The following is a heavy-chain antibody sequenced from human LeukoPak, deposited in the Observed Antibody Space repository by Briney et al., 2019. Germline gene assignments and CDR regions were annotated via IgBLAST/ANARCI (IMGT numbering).Heavy chain of an antibody. CDR2: IYYSGST. J-gene: IGHJ5*02. V-gene: IGHV4-61*05. CDR3: ARGYDFWSGYYRQNWFDP. Sequence: SETLSLTCTVSGGSISSSSYYWSWIRQPPGKGLEWIGYIYYSGSTNYNPSLKSRVTISVDTSKNQFSLKLSSVTAADTAVYYCARGYDFWSGYYRQNWFDPWGQGTLVTVSS. CDR1: GGSISSSSYY. D-gene: IGHD3-3*01.